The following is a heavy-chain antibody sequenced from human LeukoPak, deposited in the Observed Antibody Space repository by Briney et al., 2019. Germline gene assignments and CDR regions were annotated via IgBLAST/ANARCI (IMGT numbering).Heavy chain of an antibody. Sequence: PGGSLRLSCAASGLTFSSHWMHWVRQAPGKGLVWVSRINSDGRSTTYADSVRGRFTISRDNAKNTLYLQMKSLRAEDTAVYYCARESLFGLAEDYWGQGTLVTVSS. CDR3: ARESLFGLAEDY. V-gene: IGHV3-74*01. CDR1: GLTFSSHW. CDR2: INSDGRST. D-gene: IGHD3-16*01. J-gene: IGHJ4*02.